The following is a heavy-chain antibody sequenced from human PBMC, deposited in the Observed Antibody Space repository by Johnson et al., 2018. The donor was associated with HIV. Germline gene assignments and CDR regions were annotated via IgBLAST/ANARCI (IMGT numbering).Heavy chain of an antibody. CDR1: GFTFSSYA. CDR3: ARVALPAPDVGAFDI. V-gene: IGHV3-74*02. D-gene: IGHD1-14*01. Sequence: VQLVESGGGLVQPGGSLRLSCAASGFTFSSYAMSWVRQAPGKGLEWVSRIISDGSSTSYADSVKGRFTISRDNAKNTLYLQMNSLRAEDTAVYYCARVALPAPDVGAFDIWGQGTMVTVSS. CDR2: IISDGSST. J-gene: IGHJ3*02.